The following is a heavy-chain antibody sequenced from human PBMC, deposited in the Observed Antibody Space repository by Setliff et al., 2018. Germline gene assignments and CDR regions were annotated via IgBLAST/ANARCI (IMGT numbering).Heavy chain of an antibody. J-gene: IGHJ4*02. D-gene: IGHD5-18*01. Sequence: GGSLRLSCAASGFTFSSYSMNWVRQAPGKGLEWVSSISGSSSYIYYADSVKGRFTISRDNAKDSLYLQMDSLRAEDTAVYYCAGGRAWIPVLDSWGQGLLVTVSS. CDR3: AGGRAWIPVLDS. V-gene: IGHV3-21*01. CDR2: ISGSSSYI. CDR1: GFTFSSYS.